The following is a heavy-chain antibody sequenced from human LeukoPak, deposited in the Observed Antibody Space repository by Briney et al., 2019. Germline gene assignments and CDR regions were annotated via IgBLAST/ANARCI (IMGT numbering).Heavy chain of an antibody. V-gene: IGHV3-23*01. J-gene: IGHJ4*02. CDR2: ISTGGGNT. D-gene: IGHD3-9*01. CDR1: GFTFSSYD. CDR3: AKDESSILTGYTK. Sequence: GGSLRLSCAAAGFTFSSYDMNWVRQAPGKGLEWVSTISTGGGNTYYADSVKGRFTISRDNSKNTLCLQMNSLRAEDTAVYYCAKDESSILTGYTKWGQGTLVTVSS.